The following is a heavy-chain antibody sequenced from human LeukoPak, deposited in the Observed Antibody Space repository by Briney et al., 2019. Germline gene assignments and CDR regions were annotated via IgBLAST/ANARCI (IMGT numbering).Heavy chain of an antibody. Sequence: GGSLRLSCAASGFTFSDYYMSWIRQAPGKGLEWVSTISGGGGTTYYPDSVKGRFTISRDNSKNTLYLQMNSLRAEDTAVYYCAKARGLGIVGAHFDYWGQGTLVTVSS. CDR2: ISGGGGTT. V-gene: IGHV3-23*01. D-gene: IGHD1-26*01. J-gene: IGHJ4*02. CDR3: AKARGLGIVGAHFDY. CDR1: GFTFSDYY.